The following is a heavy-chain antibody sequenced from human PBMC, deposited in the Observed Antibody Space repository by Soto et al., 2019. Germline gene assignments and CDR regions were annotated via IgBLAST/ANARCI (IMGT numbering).Heavy chain of an antibody. Sequence: QVQLVQSGAEVKKPGASVKVSCKASGYTFTKYALHWVRQAPGQRLEWMGWINAGNGNTKYSQKFQGRVTITRGTSASTSYMQLSSLRSEDTAVYYCARGEGYCSGGTCYRWFDPWGQGTLVTVSS. V-gene: IGHV1-3*01. CDR3: ARGEGYCSGGTCYRWFDP. J-gene: IGHJ5*02. D-gene: IGHD2-15*01. CDR1: GYTFTKYA. CDR2: INAGNGNT.